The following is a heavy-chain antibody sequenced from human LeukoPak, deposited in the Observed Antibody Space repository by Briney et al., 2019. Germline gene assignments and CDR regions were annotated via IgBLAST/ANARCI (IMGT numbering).Heavy chain of an antibody. CDR1: GFTFSSYA. J-gene: IGHJ4*02. CDR3: ARDQEGFDY. Sequence: GGSLRLSCAASGFTFSSYAMSWVRQAPGKGLEWVSAISGSGGSTYYANSVKGRLTISRDNSKNTLYLQMNSLRAEDTAVYYCARDQEGFDYWGQGTVVTVSS. CDR2: ISGSGGST. V-gene: IGHV3-23*01.